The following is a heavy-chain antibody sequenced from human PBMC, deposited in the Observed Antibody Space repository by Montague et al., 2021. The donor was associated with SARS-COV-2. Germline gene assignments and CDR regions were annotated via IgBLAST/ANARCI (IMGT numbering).Heavy chain of an antibody. CDR1: GFTFDVYG. CDR2: ITWNGINT. J-gene: IGHJ4*02. CDR3: TRGFRGGPFDC. Sequence: SLRLSCAASGFTFDVYGMSWVRQVPGKGLEWVSGITWNGINTGYVDAAKGRFTISRDNAKKSLYLEMKSLRVEDTALYYCTRGFRGGPFDCWGQGSLVTVSS. V-gene: IGHV3-20*04. D-gene: IGHD3-10*01.